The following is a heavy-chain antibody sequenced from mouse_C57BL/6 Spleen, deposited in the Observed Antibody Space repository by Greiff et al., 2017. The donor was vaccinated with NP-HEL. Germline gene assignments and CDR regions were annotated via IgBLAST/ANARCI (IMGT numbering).Heavy chain of an antibody. J-gene: IGHJ4*01. V-gene: IGHV1-55*01. CDR3: ARYYDYVESAMDY. CDR2: IYPGSGST. Sequence: QVQLQQPGAELVKPGASVKMSCKASGYTFTSYWITWVKQRPGQGLEWIGDIYPGSGSTNYNEKFKSKATLTVDTSSSTAYMQLSSLTSEDSAVYYCARYYDYVESAMDYWGQGTSVTVSS. D-gene: IGHD2-4*01. CDR1: GYTFTSYW.